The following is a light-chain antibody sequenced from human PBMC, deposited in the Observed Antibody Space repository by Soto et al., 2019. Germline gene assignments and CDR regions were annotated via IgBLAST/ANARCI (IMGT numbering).Light chain of an antibody. J-gene: IGKJ1*01. CDR3: QQRSNPWK. CDR2: DAS. V-gene: IGKV3-11*01. CDR1: QSVSSY. Sequence: ELALTQSSATPSLLAVPIAILSRRASQSVSSYLAWYQQKPGQAPSLLIYDASNRATGIPARFSGSGSGTDFTLTIRSLPPEHFAVYYCQQRSNPWKCGKGTQVEIK.